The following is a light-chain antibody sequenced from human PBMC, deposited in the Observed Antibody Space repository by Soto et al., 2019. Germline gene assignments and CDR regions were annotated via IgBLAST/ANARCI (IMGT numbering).Light chain of an antibody. J-gene: IGLJ2*01. CDR2: KDI. CDR1: ALPKQY. CDR3: QSTDTSGTYVL. Sequence: SYELTQPPSASVSPGQTARITCSGDALPKQYVYWYQQRPGQAPVLVIYKDIERPSGIPERFSGSSSGTTLTLTISGVRAEDEADYYCQSTDTSGTYVLFGGGTKLTVL. V-gene: IGLV3-25*02.